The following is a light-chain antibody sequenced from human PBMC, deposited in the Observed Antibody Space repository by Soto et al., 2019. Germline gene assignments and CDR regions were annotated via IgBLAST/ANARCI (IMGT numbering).Light chain of an antibody. CDR1: QSVSSK. J-gene: IGKJ4*01. V-gene: IGKV3-15*01. Sequence: EIVMTQSPATLSVSPGERATLSCRASQSVSSKLAWYQQKPGQAPRLLIYGASTRATGIPARFSGSGSGTEVTLTISSLQSEDFAVYYCQQYNNWSPVTFGGGTKVEIK. CDR3: QQYNNWSPVT. CDR2: GAS.